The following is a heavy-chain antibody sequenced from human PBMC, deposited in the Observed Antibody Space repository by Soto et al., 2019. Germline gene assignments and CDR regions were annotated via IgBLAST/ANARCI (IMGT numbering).Heavy chain of an antibody. CDR2: IYYSGST. Sequence: ETWSLRCSGSGGKLRRRRYLWGWIRQPPGKGLEWIGSIYYSGSTYYNPSLKSRVTVSVDTSKNQFSLKLSSVTAADTAVYYCARHPSNFWFDPWGQGTRVT. D-gene: IGHD4-4*01. CDR3: ARHPSNFWFDP. CDR1: GGKLRRRRYL. J-gene: IGHJ5*02. V-gene: IGHV4-39*01.